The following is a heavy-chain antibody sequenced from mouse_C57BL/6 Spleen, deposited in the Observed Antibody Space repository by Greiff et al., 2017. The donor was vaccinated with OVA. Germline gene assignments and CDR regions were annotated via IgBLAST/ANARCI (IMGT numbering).Heavy chain of an antibody. V-gene: IGHV1-72*01. CDR1: GYTFTSYW. J-gene: IGHJ2*01. CDR2: IDPNSGVT. D-gene: IGHD2-1*01. CDR3: AREIYYCNYGYFDY. Sequence: VQLQQSGAELVKPGASVKLSCKASGYTFTSYWMHWVKQRPGRGLEWIGRIDPNSGVTKYNEKFKSKATLTVDKPSSTAYIQLSSLTSEDSAVYYSAREIYYCNYGYFDYWGQGTTLTVSS.